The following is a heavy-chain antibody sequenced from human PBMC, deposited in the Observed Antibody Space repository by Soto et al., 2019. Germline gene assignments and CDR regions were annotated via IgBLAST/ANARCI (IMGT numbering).Heavy chain of an antibody. Sequence: SETLSLTCAVSGCSISSGGNSWSWIRQPPGKGLEWIGYIYHSGSTYYNPSLKSRVTISVDRSKNQFSLTLSSVTAADTAVYYCARAGGLGAVAVDYWGQGTLVTVSS. CDR1: GCSISSGGNS. D-gene: IGHD6-19*01. J-gene: IGHJ4*02. CDR3: ARAGGLGAVAVDY. V-gene: IGHV4-30-2*01. CDR2: IYHSGST.